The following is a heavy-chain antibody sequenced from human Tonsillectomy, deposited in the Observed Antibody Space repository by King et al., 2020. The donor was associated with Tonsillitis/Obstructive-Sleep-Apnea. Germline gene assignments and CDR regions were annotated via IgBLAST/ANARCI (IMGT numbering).Heavy chain of an antibody. CDR1: GFTFSSYA. V-gene: IGHV3-23*04. CDR2: ISGSGGST. D-gene: IGHD5-18*01. Sequence: VQLVESGGGLVQPGGSLRLSCAASGFTFSSYAMSWVRQAPGKGLEWVSAISGSGGSTYYADSVKGRFTISRDNSKTTLYLQMNSLRAEDTAVYYCATGRGLQLWLGYWGQGTLVTVSS. CDR3: ATGRGLQLWLGY. J-gene: IGHJ4*02.